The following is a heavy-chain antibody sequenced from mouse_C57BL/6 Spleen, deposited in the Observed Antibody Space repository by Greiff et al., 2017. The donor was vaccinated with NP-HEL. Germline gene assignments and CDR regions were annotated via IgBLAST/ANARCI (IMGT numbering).Heavy chain of an antibody. CDR3: ATQVVGYYFDY. J-gene: IGHJ2*01. Sequence: VQLQQSGAELVRPGSSVKLSCKASGYTFTSYWMHWVKQRPIQGLEWIGNIDPSDSETHYNQKFKEKATLTVDKSSSTAYMQLSSLTSEDSAVYYCATQVVGYYFDYWGQGTTLTVSS. CDR2: IDPSDSET. V-gene: IGHV1-52*01. D-gene: IGHD1-1*01. CDR1: GYTFTSYW.